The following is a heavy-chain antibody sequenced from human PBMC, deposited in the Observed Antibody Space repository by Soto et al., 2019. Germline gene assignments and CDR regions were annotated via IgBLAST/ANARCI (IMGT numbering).Heavy chain of an antibody. CDR2: VSTSGRST. V-gene: IGHV3-64D*06. J-gene: IGHJ4*02. Sequence: GGSLRLSCSASGFIFSESTIYWVRQVPGKGLEAISAVSTSGRSTYYPHSVKDRFTISRDNSKNTLFLQMGSLRPEDTAIYYCVKQAHGLDGVAFDYWGQGTQVTVSS. CDR1: GFIFSEST. CDR3: VKQAHGLDGVAFDY. D-gene: IGHD2-15*01.